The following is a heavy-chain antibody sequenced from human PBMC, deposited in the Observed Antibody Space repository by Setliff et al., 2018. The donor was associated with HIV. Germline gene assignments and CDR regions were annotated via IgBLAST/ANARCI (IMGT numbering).Heavy chain of an antibody. CDR1: GYTFTSYG. CDR3: ARGARGPYYYYYMDV. J-gene: IGHJ6*03. CDR2: ISAYNGKT. V-gene: IGHV1-18*01. Sequence: ASVKVSCKASGYTFTSYGISWVRQAPGQGLEWMGWISAYNGKTNYAQKLQGRVTMTTDTSTSTAYMELRSLRSDDTAVYYCARGARGPYYYYYMDVWGKGTTVTVSS. D-gene: IGHD3-16*01.